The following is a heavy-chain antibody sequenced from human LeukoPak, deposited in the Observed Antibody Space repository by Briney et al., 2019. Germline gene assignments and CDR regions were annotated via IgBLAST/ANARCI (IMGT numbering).Heavy chain of an antibody. CDR1: GGSISSYY. D-gene: IGHD3-16*02. CDR3: ARAGTYYDYVWGSYPPGALDY. V-gene: IGHV4-59*12. J-gene: IGHJ4*02. CDR2: IYYSGST. Sequence: SETLSLTCTVSGGSISSYYWSWIRQPPGKGLEWIGYIYYSGSTNYNPSLKSRVTISVDTSKNQFSLKLSSVTAADTAVYYCARAGTYYDYVWGSYPPGALDYWGQGTLVTVSS.